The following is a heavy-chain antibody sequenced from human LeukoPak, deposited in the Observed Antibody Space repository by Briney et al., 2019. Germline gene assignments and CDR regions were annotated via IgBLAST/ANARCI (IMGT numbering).Heavy chain of an antibody. CDR1: GFTFSSYA. D-gene: IGHD3-22*01. Sequence: QPGGSLRLSCAASGFTFSSYAMPWVRQAPGKGLEWVAVISYDGSNKYYADSVKGRFTISRDNSENTLYLQMNSLRAEDTAVYYCARDYYDSSGRFDYWGQGTLVTVSS. V-gene: IGHV3-30-3*01. CDR2: ISYDGSNK. J-gene: IGHJ4*02. CDR3: ARDYYDSSGRFDY.